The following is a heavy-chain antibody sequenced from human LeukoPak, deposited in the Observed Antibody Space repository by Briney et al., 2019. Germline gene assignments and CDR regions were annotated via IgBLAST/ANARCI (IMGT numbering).Heavy chain of an antibody. V-gene: IGHV3-21*01. D-gene: IGHD6-13*01. CDR2: ISSSGSSI. J-gene: IGHJ4*02. Sequence: PGGSLRLSCAVSGFAFSSYNLNWVRQAPGKGMEWVSSISSSGSSIFYADSVKGRFTISRDNAQNSLYLQMSSLRVEDTAVYYCARGIAAAGWYYFDYWGQGALVTVSS. CDR1: GFAFSSYN. CDR3: ARGIAAAGWYYFDY.